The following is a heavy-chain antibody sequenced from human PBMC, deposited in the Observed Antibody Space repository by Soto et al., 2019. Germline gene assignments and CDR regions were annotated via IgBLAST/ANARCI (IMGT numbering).Heavy chain of an antibody. J-gene: IGHJ4*02. CDR1: GYSISSGYY. V-gene: IGHV4-38-2*01. CDR3: ARVETTLFDY. D-gene: IGHD4-4*01. CDR2: IYHSGST. Sequence: KASETLSLTCAVSGYSISSGYYWGWIRQPPGKGLEWIGSIYHSGSTYYNPSLKSRVTISVDTSKNQFSLKLSSVTAADTAVYYCARVETTLFDYWGQGTLVTVSS.